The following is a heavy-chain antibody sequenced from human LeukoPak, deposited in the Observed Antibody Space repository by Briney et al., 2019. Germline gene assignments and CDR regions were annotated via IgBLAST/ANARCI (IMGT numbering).Heavy chain of an antibody. V-gene: IGHV1-69*06. Sequence: ASVKVSCKASGGTFSSYAISWVRQAPGQGLEWMGGIIPIFGTANYAQKFQGRVTITADKSTSTAYMELSSLRSEDTAVYYCASQGVSGYDFDYWGQGTLVTVSS. J-gene: IGHJ4*02. D-gene: IGHD5-12*01. CDR1: GGTFSSYA. CDR3: ASQGVSGYDFDY. CDR2: IIPIFGTA.